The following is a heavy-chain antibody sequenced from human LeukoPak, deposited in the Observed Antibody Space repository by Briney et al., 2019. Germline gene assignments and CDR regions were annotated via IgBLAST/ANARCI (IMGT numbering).Heavy chain of an antibody. Sequence: SETLSLTCTVSGGSISSGGYHWSWIRQPPGKGLEWIGYIYHSGSTYYNPSLKSRVTISVDTSKNQFSLKLSSVTAADTAVYYCARGRRIAAGGTGDFQHWGQGTLVTVSS. D-gene: IGHD6-13*01. CDR1: GGSISSGGYH. J-gene: IGHJ1*01. V-gene: IGHV4-30-2*01. CDR2: IYHSGST. CDR3: ARGRRIAAGGTGDFQH.